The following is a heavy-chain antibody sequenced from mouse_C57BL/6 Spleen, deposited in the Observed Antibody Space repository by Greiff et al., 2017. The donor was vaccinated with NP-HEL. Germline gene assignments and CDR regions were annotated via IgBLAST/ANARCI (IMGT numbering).Heavy chain of an antibody. CDR1: GYTFTSYW. V-gene: IGHV1-64*01. Sequence: VKLQQPGAELVKPGASVKLSCKASGYTFTSYWMHWVKQRPGQGLEWIGMIHPNSGSTNYNEKFKSKATLTVDKSSSTAYMQLSSLTSEDSAVXYCARDYEGDFDYWGQGTTLTVSS. D-gene: IGHD1-1*01. CDR3: ARDYEGDFDY. CDR2: IHPNSGST. J-gene: IGHJ2*01.